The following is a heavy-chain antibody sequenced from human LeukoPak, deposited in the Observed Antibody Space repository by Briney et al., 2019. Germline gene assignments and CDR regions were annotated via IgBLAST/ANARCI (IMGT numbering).Heavy chain of an antibody. V-gene: IGHV3-66*01. J-gene: IGHJ6*02. D-gene: IGHD2-2*02. CDR1: GFTVSSNY. CDR2: IYSGGST. CDR3: ARIPGHYYGMDV. Sequence: GESLRLSCAASGFTVSSNYMSWVRQAPGKGLEWVSVIYSGGSTYYADSVKGRFTISRDNSKNTLYLQMNSLRAEDTAVYYCARIPGHYYGMDVWGQGTTVTVSS.